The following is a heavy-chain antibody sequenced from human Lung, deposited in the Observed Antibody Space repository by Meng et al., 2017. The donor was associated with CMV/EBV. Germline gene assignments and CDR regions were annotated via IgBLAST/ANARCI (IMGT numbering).Heavy chain of an antibody. J-gene: IGHJ6*02. Sequence: SXTXSPXCTVSGGSISSYYWSWIRQPPGKGLEWIGYIYYSGSTNYNPSLKSRVTISVDTSKNQFSLKLSSVTAADTAVYYCARVSGYYYYGMDVLGQGATVTVSS. V-gene: IGHV4-59*01. D-gene: IGHD3-3*01. CDR1: GGSISSYY. CDR2: IYYSGST. CDR3: ARVSGYYYYGMDV.